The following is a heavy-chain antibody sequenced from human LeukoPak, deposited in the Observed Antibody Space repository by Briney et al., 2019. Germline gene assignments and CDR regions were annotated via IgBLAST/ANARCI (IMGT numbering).Heavy chain of an antibody. V-gene: IGHV1-2*06. CDR1: GYTFTGYY. CDR2: INPNSGGT. D-gene: IGHD3-22*01. J-gene: IGHJ3*02. Sequence: ASVKVSCKASGYTFTGYYMHWVRQAPGQGLEWMGRINPNSGGTNYAQKFQGRVTMTRDTSISTAYMELSRLRSDDTAVYYCARDLYDYDSRGYWLYAFDIWGQGTMVTVSS. CDR3: ARDLYDYDSRGYWLYAFDI.